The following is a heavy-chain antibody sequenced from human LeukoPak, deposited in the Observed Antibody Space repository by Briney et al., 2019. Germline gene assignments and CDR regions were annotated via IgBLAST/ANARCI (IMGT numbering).Heavy chain of an antibody. CDR3: AMTVASREFDP. Sequence: LETLSLTCTVSGGSLSGYYWSWIRQPPGKGLEWIGEITHRGSTNYNPSLKGRVTMSVDTSKNQFSLKLSSVTAADTAVYYCAMTVASREFDPWGQGTLVTVSS. CDR1: GGSLSGYY. V-gene: IGHV4-34*01. CDR2: ITHRGST. D-gene: IGHD6-19*01. J-gene: IGHJ5*01.